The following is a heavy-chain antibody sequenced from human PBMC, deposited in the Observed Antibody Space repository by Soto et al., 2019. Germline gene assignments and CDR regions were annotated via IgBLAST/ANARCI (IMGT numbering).Heavy chain of an antibody. Sequence: PSETLSLTCSVSGGSISSSSYFWGWIRQPPGKGLEWIANIYYSGSTYYNPSLKSRVTISVDTSKNQFSLKLSSVTAADTAVYYCASRNSGYGYFDYWGQGTLVTVSS. D-gene: IGHD3-22*01. CDR3: ASRNSGYGYFDY. CDR2: IYYSGST. J-gene: IGHJ4*02. CDR1: GGSISSSSYF. V-gene: IGHV4-39*01.